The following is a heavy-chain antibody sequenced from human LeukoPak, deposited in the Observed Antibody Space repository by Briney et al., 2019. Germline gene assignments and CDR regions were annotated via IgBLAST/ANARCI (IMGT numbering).Heavy chain of an antibody. CDR2: ISWNSGSI. V-gene: IGHV3-9*01. J-gene: IGHJ4*02. Sequence: SGGSLRLSCAASGFTFDDYAMHWVRQAPGKGLEWVSGISWNSGSIGYADSVKGRFTISRDNAKNSLYLQMNSLRAEDTALYYCAKDKDSSGLLHYWGQGTLVTVSS. D-gene: IGHD6-19*01. CDR1: GFTFDDYA. CDR3: AKDKDSSGLLHY.